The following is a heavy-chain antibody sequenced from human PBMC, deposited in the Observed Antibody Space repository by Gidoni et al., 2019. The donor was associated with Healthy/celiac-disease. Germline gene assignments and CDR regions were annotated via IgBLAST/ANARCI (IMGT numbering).Heavy chain of an antibody. J-gene: IGHJ4*02. CDR1: GGPFSIYA. CDR2: IIPIFCTA. Sequence: QVQLVQSGAGVKKPGCSVGVSCKAAGGPFSIYASSWVRQAPGQGLEWMGGIIPIFCTANYAQKFQGRVTITADKSTSTAYMELSSLRAEDTAVYYCARDSSGWYHYFDYWGQGTLVTVSS. CDR3: ARDSSGWYHYFDY. V-gene: IGHV1-69*06. D-gene: IGHD6-19*01.